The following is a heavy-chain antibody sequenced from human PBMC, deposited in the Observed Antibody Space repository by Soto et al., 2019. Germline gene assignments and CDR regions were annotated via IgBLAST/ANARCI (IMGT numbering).Heavy chain of an antibody. D-gene: IGHD4-17*01. CDR2: ISYDGSYK. J-gene: IGHJ5*02. Sequence: QVQLVESGGGVVQPGRSLRLSCAASGFTFSSYGMHWVRQAPGKGLEWVAVISYDGSYKYYADSVKGRFTISRDNSKNTLYLQKNSLRAEDTAVYYCAKDSVDYGDYVGWFDPWGQGTLVTVSS. CDR1: GFTFSSYG. V-gene: IGHV3-30*18. CDR3: AKDSVDYGDYVGWFDP.